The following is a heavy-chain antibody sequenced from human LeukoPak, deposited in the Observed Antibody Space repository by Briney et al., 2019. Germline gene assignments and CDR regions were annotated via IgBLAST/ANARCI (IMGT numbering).Heavy chain of an antibody. D-gene: IGHD5-12*01. CDR3: ARLSIVAHIGDY. V-gene: IGHV4-34*01. J-gene: IGHJ4*02. CDR2: INHSGST. Sequence: SETLSLTCAVYGGSFSGYYWSWIRQPPGKGLEWIGEINHSGSTNYNPSLKSRVTISVDTSKNQFSLKLSSVTAADTAVYYCARLSIVAHIGDYWGQGTLVTVSS. CDR1: GGSFSGYY.